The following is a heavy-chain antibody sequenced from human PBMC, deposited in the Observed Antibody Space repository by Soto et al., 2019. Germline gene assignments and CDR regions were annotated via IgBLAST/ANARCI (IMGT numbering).Heavy chain of an antibody. Sequence: SETLSLTCTVSGGSISSYYWSWIRQPPGKGLEWIGYIYYSGSTNYNPSLKSRVTISVDTSKNQFSLKLSSVTAADTAVYYCGRHEESYYGSGSYYNFIDYWGQGTLVTVSS. CDR1: GGSISSYY. CDR2: IYYSGST. CDR3: GRHEESYYGSGSYYNFIDY. D-gene: IGHD3-10*01. J-gene: IGHJ4*02. V-gene: IGHV4-59*08.